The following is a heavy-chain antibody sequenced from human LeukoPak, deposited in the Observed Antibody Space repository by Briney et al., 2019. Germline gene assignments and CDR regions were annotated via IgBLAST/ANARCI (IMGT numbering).Heavy chain of an antibody. J-gene: IGHJ4*02. D-gene: IGHD6-6*01. CDR3: ATTSRHFDY. V-gene: IGHV5-51*01. Sequence: GESLKISCKGSGYSFTSYWIGWVRQMPGRGLEWMGIVYSGDSETRYSTSFQGQVTISADKSINTAYLHWSSLRASDTAIYYCATTSRHFDYWGQRTLLTVSS. CDR1: GYSFTSYW. CDR2: VYSGDSET.